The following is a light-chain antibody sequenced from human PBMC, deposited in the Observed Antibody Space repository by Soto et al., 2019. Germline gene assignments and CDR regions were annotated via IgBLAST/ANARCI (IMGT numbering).Light chain of an antibody. CDR1: QSVLYTSNNKNY. J-gene: IGKJ1*01. V-gene: IGKV4-1*01. CDR3: QKYYSSLLT. Sequence: DIVMTQSPDSLAVSLGERATINCKSSQSVLYTSNNKNYLNWYQQTPGQPPKLLIYWASTRESGVPDRFSGSGSGTDFTLTISSLQAEDVAVYYCQKYYSSLLTFGQGTKVEIK. CDR2: WAS.